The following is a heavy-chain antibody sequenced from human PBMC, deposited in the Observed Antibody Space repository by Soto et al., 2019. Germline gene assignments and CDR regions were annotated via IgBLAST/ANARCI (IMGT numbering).Heavy chain of an antibody. CDR2: ISSRSDI. Sequence: GGSLRLSCVGSGFTFSTYSINWVRQAPGKGLEWVSSISSRSDIYYADSVKGRFTISRDNAKNSVSPQMNSLRAEDTAVYYCAREYTAWPLAYGLDVWGQGTTVTVSS. J-gene: IGHJ6*02. CDR3: AREYTAWPLAYGLDV. V-gene: IGHV3-21*01. D-gene: IGHD2-2*02. CDR1: GFTFSTYS.